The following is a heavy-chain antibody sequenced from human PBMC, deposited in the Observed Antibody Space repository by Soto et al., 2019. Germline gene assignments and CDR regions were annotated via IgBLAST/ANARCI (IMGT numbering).Heavy chain of an antibody. CDR3: ARDLPYSSSWWEGFYGTDV. V-gene: IGHV4-59*01. D-gene: IGHD6-13*01. J-gene: IGHJ6*02. CDR2: IYYSGST. Sequence: PSETLSLTCTVSGGSISSYYWSWIRQPPGKGLEWIGYIYYSGSTNYHPALKSRVTISVDTSKNQFSLKLSSVTAADTAVYYCARDLPYSSSWWEGFYGTDVQGQATTEPVSS. CDR1: GGSISSYY.